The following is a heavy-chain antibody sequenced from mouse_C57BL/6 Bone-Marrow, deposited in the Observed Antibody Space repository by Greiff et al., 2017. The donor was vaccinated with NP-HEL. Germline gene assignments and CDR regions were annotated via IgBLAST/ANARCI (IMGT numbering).Heavy chain of an antibody. D-gene: IGHD2-3*01. Sequence: DVMLVESGGGLVQPGGSLKLSCAASGFTFSDYGMAWVRQAPRKGPEWVAFISNLAYSIYYAVTVTGRFTISRENAKNTLYLEMSSLRSEDTAMYYCARRYDGFYWYVDVWGTGTTVTVSS. J-gene: IGHJ1*03. CDR3: ARRYDGFYWYVDV. V-gene: IGHV5-15*04. CDR2: ISNLAYSI. CDR1: GFTFSDYG.